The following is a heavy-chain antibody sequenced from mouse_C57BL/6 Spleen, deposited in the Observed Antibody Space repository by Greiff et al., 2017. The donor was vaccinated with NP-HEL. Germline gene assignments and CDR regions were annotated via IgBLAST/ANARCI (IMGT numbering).Heavy chain of an antibody. CDR1: GYTFTDYN. D-gene: IGHD1-1*01. Sequence: EVQLQQSGPELVKPGASVKIPCKASGYTFTDYNMDWVKQSHGKSLEWIGDINPNNGGTIYNQKFKGKATLTVDKYSSTAYMELRSLTSEDTAVYYCARRFTTVGSYWYFDVWGTGTTVTVSS. CDR3: ARRFTTVGSYWYFDV. CDR2: INPNNGGT. V-gene: IGHV1-18*01. J-gene: IGHJ1*03.